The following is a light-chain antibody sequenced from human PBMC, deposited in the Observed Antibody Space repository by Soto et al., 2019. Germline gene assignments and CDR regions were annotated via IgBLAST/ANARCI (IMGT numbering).Light chain of an antibody. J-gene: IGKJ1*01. CDR1: QSVTANY. CDR3: LQYGIPLWT. CDR2: AAS. Sequence: EIALTQSPGTLSLSPGERATLSCRASQSVTANYLAWYQQKPGQAPRLLIYAASIGATGIPDRFSGSGSGTDFTLTISRLDPEDSAVYYCLQYGIPLWTFGQGTKVEIK. V-gene: IGKV3-20*01.